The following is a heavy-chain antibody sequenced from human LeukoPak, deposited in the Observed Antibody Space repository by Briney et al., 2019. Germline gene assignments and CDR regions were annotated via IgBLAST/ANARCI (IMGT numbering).Heavy chain of an antibody. J-gene: IGHJ4*02. Sequence: SETLSLTCTVSGGSVSSGSYYWSWIRQPPGKGLEWIGYIYYSGSTNYNPSLKSRVTISVDTSKNQFPLKLSSVTAADTAVYYCARNRWVKYGDYPYYFDYWGQGTLVTVSS. CDR2: IYYSGST. CDR3: ARNRWVKYGDYPYYFDY. V-gene: IGHV4-61*01. CDR1: GGSVSSGSYY. D-gene: IGHD4-17*01.